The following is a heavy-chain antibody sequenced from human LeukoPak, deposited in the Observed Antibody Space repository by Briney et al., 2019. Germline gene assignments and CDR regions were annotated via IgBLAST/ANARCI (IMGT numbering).Heavy chain of an antibody. V-gene: IGHV3-7*01. D-gene: IGHD3-22*01. CDR3: ASNHYYDSSGILDY. J-gene: IGHJ4*02. Sequence: GGSLRLSCTASGFTFSSYWMSWVRQAPGKGLEWVANIKQDGSEKYYVDSVKGRFTISRDNAKNSLYLQMNSLRAEDTAVYYCASNHYYDSSGILDYWGQGTLVTVSS. CDR2: IKQDGSEK. CDR1: GFTFSSYW.